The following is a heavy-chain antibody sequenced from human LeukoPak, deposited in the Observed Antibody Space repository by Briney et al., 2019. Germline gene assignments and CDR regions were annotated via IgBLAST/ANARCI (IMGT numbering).Heavy chain of an antibody. CDR1: GFTFSSYA. Sequence: PGGSLTLSCAASGFTFSSYAMSWLRQAPGKGLEWVSLITGSGGNTYSADSVKGRFTISRDNSKNTLYLQMSSLRAEDTAIYYCAQGTPTGYGTSWFDYWGQGTLVTVSS. V-gene: IGHV3-23*01. CDR3: AQGTPTGYGTSWFDY. CDR2: ITGSGGNT. D-gene: IGHD6-13*01. J-gene: IGHJ4*02.